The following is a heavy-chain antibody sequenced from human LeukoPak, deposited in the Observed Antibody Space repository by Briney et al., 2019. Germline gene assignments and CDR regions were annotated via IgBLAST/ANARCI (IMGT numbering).Heavy chain of an antibody. D-gene: IGHD1-26*01. CDR1: GGTFISYA. CDR3: ARDTRWELLGSYYYYYGMDV. Sequence: ASVKVSCKASGGTFISYAISWVRQAPGQGLEWMGGIIPIFGTANYAQKFQGRVTITADESTSTAYMELSSLRSEDTAVYYCARDTRWELLGSYYYYYGMDVWGQGTTVTVSS. CDR2: IIPIFGTA. V-gene: IGHV1-69*01. J-gene: IGHJ6*02.